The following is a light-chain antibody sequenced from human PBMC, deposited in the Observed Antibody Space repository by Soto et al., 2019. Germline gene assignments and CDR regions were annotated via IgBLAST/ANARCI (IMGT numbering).Light chain of an antibody. J-gene: IGKJ1*01. Sequence: DIQMTQSPSTLSGSVGDRVTITCRASQGVSSSLAWYHQQPGKAPKLLIYAATTLQSGVPSRFSGSGSGTDFTLTINSLQPEDFATYYCQQLHSYPFTFGQGTKVDI. CDR1: QGVSSS. CDR2: AAT. V-gene: IGKV1-9*01. CDR3: QQLHSYPFT.